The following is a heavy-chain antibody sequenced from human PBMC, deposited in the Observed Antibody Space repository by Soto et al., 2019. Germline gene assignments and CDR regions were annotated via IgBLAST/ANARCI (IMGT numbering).Heavy chain of an antibody. V-gene: IGHV3-33*01. CDR2: IWYDGSNK. CDR3: ARDGTDFVVGGGYYYFMYV. Sequence: GGSLRLSCAASGFTFSSYGMHWVRQAPGKGLEWVAVIWYDGSNKYYADSVKGRFTISRDNSKNTLYLQMNSLRAEDTAVYYCARDGTDFVVGGGYYYFMYVWGKGTTVPVSS. J-gene: IGHJ6*03. CDR1: GFTFSSYG. D-gene: IGHD2-15*01.